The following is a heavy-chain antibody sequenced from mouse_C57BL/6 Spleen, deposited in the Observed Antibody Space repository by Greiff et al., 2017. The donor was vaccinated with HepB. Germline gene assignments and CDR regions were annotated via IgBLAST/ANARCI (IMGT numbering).Heavy chain of an antibody. CDR2: INPSSGYT. J-gene: IGHJ4*01. D-gene: IGHD2-4*01. V-gene: IGHV1-4*01. Sequence: QVQLQQSGAELARPGASVKMSCKASGYTFTSYTMHWVKQRPGQGLEWIGYINPSSGYTKYNQKFKDKATLTADKSSSTAYMQLSSLTSEDSAVYYCARPEDYDLYYYAMDYWGQGTSVTVSS. CDR3: ARPEDYDLYYYAMDY. CDR1: GYTFTSYT.